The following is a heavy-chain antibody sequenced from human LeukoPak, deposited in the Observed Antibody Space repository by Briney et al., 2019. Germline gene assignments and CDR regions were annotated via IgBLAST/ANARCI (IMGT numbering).Heavy chain of an antibody. Sequence: SVKVSCKASGGTFSSYAVSWVRQAPGQGLEWMGRIIPIFGTANYAQKFQGRVTITTDESTSTAYMELSSLRSEDTAVYYCARLGSGYYHFDCWGQGTLVTVSS. D-gene: IGHD3-3*01. CDR1: GGTFSSYA. V-gene: IGHV1-69*05. CDR3: ARLGSGYYHFDC. J-gene: IGHJ4*02. CDR2: IIPIFGTA.